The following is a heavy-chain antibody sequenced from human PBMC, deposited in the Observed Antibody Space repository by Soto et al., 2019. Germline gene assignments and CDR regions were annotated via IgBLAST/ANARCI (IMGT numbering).Heavy chain of an antibody. D-gene: IGHD6-6*01. CDR1: GGSFSSYY. CDR2: IYYSGST. J-gene: IGHJ4*02. Sequence: SETLSLTCTVSGGSFSSYYWSWIRQPPGKGLEWIGHIYYSGSTNYNPSLKSRVTISVDTSKNQFSLKLSSVTAADTAVYYCARGHYSSSYKFFDYWRQGTLVTVSS. CDR3: ARGHYSSSYKFFDY. V-gene: IGHV4-59*01.